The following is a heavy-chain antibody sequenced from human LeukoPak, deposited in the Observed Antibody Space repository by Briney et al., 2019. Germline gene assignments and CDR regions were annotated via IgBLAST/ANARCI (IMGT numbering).Heavy chain of an antibody. V-gene: IGHV3-30-3*01. CDR1: GFTFSSYA. Sequence: PGRSLRLSCAASGFTFSSYAMHWVRQAPGKGLEWVAVISYDGSNKYYADSVKGRFTISRDNSKNTLYLQMNSLRAEDTAVYYCARAELWDFWGQGTLVTVSS. J-gene: IGHJ4*02. D-gene: IGHD1-26*01. CDR3: ARAELWDF. CDR2: ISYDGSNK.